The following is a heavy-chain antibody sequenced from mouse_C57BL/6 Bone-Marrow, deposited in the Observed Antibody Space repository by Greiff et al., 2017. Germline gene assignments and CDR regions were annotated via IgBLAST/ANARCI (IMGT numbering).Heavy chain of an antibody. V-gene: IGHV5-9*01. CDR3: ARQGVYYFYAMDY. J-gene: IGHJ4*01. CDR1: GFTFSSYT. D-gene: IGHD2-1*01. CDR2: ISGGGGNT. Sequence: EVQLVESGGGLVKPGGSLKLSCAASGFTFSSYTMSWVRQTPEKRLEWVATISGGGGNTYYPDSVKGRFTISRDNAKNTLYLQMSSLRSEDTALYYGARQGVYYFYAMDYWGQGTSVTVSS.